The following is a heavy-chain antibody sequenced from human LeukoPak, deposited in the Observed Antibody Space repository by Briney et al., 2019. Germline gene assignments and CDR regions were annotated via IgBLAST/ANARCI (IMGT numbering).Heavy chain of an antibody. CDR2: IYYSGST. CDR3: ARRGAVATDWYFDL. J-gene: IGHJ2*01. V-gene: IGHV4-59*01. CDR1: GGSISSYY. Sequence: SETLSLTCTVSGGSISSYYWSWIRQPPGKGLEWIGYIYYSGSTNYNPSLKSRVTISVDTSKNQFSLKLSSVTAADTAVYYCARRGAVATDWYFDLWGRGTLVTVSS. D-gene: IGHD5-12*01.